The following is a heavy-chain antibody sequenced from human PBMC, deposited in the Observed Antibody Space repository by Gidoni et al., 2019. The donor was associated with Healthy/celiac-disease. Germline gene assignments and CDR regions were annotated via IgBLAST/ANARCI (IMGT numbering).Heavy chain of an antibody. V-gene: IGHV3-30-3*01. CDR3: ARGGELGSKFDY. J-gene: IGHJ4*02. Sequence: QVQLVESGGGVVQPGRSLRLSCSASGFTFSSYAMHWVRQAPGKGLEWVAVISYDGSNKYYADSVKGRFTISRDNSKNTLYLQMNSLRAEDTAVYYCARGGELGSKFDYWGQGTLVTVSS. CDR2: ISYDGSNK. CDR1: GFTFSSYA. D-gene: IGHD7-27*01.